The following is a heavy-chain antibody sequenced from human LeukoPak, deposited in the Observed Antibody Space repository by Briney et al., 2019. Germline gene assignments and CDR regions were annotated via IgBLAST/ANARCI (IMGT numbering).Heavy chain of an antibody. CDR2: ISGSGGST. CDR1: GFTFSSYA. V-gene: IGHV3-23*01. J-gene: IGHJ4*02. Sequence: GGSLRLSCAASGFTFSSYAMSWVRQAPGKGLEWVSAISGSGGSTYYADSVKGRVTISRGNSKNTLYLQMNSLRAEDTAVYYXXXXXXSSRYNPRPGVDYWGQGTLVTVSS. D-gene: IGHD6-13*01. CDR3: XXXXXSSRYNPRPGVDY.